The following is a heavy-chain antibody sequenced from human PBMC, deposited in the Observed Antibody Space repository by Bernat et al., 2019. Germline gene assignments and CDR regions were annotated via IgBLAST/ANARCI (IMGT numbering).Heavy chain of an antibody. CDR3: ARLDSRWAIDY. Sequence: QVQLVESGGGVVQPGRSLRLSCAASGFTFSSYAMLWVRQAPGKGLEWVAVICYDGSNTYYADSVKGRFTISRDNSKNTMHMQMNSLRAEDTAGYYGARLDSRWAIDYWGQGTMLTVSS. J-gene: IGHJ4*02. CDR2: ICYDGSNT. D-gene: IGHD6-13*01. CDR1: GFTFSSYA. V-gene: IGHV3-33*01.